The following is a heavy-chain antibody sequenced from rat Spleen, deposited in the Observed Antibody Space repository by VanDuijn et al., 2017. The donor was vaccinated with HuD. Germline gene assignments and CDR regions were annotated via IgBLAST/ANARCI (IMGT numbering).Heavy chain of an antibody. Sequence: EVQLVESGGGLVQPGRSLKLSCVASGFTFNDYWMTWIRQATGKGLEWVSSITNASGSTYYRDSVKGRFTISRDNAKSTLYLQMDSLRSEDTATYYCATYSDYGTSPFAYWGRGALVTVSS. V-gene: IGHV5-31*01. CDR3: ATYSDYGTSPFAY. CDR2: ITNASGST. CDR1: GFTFNDYW. D-gene: IGHD1-6*01. J-gene: IGHJ3*01.